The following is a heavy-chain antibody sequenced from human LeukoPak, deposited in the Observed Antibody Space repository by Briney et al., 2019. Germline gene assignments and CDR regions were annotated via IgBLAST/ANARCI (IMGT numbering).Heavy chain of an antibody. CDR2: ISSSSSYI. J-gene: IGHJ4*02. CDR3: AKDAVGAAAGYYIDN. Sequence: GGSLRLSCAASGFTFSSYSMNWVRQAPGKGLEWVSSISSSSSYIYYADSVKGRFTISRDNSKNSLDLQMSSERSEDTAVYYCAKDAVGAAAGYYIDNWGQGALVTVSP. D-gene: IGHD6-13*01. CDR1: GFTFSSYS. V-gene: IGHV3-21*04.